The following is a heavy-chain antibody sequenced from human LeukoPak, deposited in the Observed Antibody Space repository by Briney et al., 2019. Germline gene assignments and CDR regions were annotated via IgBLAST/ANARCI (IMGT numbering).Heavy chain of an antibody. CDR2: ISSSGSTI. V-gene: IGHV3-11*01. J-gene: IGHJ5*02. CDR1: GFTFSDYY. CDR3: AREISTGTLLFDP. Sequence: PGGSLRLSCAASGFTFSDYYMSWIRQAPGKGLEWVSYISSSGSTIYYADSVKGRFTISRDNAKNSLYMQMNSLRAEDTAVYYCAREISTGTLLFDPWGQGTLVTVSS. D-gene: IGHD1-7*01.